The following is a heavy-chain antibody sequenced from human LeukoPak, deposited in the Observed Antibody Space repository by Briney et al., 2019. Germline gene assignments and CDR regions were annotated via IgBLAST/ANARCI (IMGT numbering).Heavy chain of an antibody. CDR3: ARILWYFDY. V-gene: IGHV4-34*01. Sequence: SETLSLTCAVYGGSFSGYYWSWIRQPPGKGLEWIGEINHSGSTNYNPSLKSRVTISVDTSKNQFYLKLSSVTAADTAVYYCARILWYFDYWGQGTLVTVSS. CDR1: GGSFSGYY. CDR2: INHSGST. D-gene: IGHD3-10*01. J-gene: IGHJ4*02.